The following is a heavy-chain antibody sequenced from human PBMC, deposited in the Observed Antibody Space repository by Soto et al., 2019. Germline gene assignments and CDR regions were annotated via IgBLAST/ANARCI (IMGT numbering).Heavy chain of an antibody. V-gene: IGHV3-48*02. J-gene: IGHJ4*02. CDR2: ISSSSSTI. D-gene: IGHD3-3*01. CDR3: ARDQGYDFWSGYADY. CDR1: GFTFSSYS. Sequence: EVQLVESGGGLVQPGGSLRLSCAASGFTFSSYSMNWVRQAPGKGLEWVSYISSSSSTIYYADSVKGRFTISRDNAKNSLYLQMNSLRDEDTAVYYCARDQGYDFWSGYADYWGQGTLVTVSS.